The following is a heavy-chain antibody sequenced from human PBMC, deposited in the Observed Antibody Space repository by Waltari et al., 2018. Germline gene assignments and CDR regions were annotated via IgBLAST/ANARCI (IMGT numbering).Heavy chain of an antibody. J-gene: IGHJ6*02. CDR3: AKDPSSGWLSRYYYGMDV. Sequence: EVQLVESGGGVVQPGGSLRLSCAASGFTFDDYAMHWVRQAPGKGLEWVSLIRGDGGSTYYADPVKGRFTISRDNSKNSLYLQMNSLRTEDTALYYCAKDPSSGWLSRYYYGMDVWGQGTTVTVSS. V-gene: IGHV3-43*02. CDR2: IRGDGGST. CDR1: GFTFDDYA. D-gene: IGHD6-19*01.